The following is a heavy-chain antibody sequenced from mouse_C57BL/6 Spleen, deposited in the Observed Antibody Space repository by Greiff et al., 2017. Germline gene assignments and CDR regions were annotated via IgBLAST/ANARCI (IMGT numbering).Heavy chain of an antibody. D-gene: IGHD1-1*01. Sequence: EVQGVESGGDLVKPGGSLKLSCAASGFTFSSYGMSWVRQTPDKRLEWVATISSGGSYTYYPDSVKGRVTISRDNDKNTLYLQMSRLKSEDTAMYNGARRGATVVATKAMDYWGQGTAVTVSS. CDR2: ISSGGSYT. V-gene: IGHV5-6*01. J-gene: IGHJ4*01. CDR3: ARRGATVVATKAMDY. CDR1: GFTFSSYG.